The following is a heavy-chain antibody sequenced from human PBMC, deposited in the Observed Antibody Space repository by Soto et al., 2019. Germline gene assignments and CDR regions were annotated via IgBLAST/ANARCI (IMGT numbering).Heavy chain of an antibody. CDR2: ISGSGGST. CDR3: ASRSSGWYFDY. CDR1: GFSFSDSA. V-gene: IGHV3-23*01. J-gene: IGHJ4*02. D-gene: IGHD6-19*01. Sequence: PGGSLRLSCAASGFSFSDSAMHWVRQASGKGLEWVSVISGSGGSTYYADSVKGRFTISRDNSKNTLYLQMNSLRAEDTAVYYCASRSSGWYFDYWGQGTLVTVSS.